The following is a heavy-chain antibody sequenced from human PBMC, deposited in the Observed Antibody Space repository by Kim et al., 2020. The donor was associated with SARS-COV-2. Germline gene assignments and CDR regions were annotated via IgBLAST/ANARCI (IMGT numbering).Heavy chain of an antibody. CDR3: ARDSDILATIGIDY. V-gene: IGHV3-21*01. D-gene: IGHD5-12*01. CDR1: GFTFSSYS. CDR2: ISSSSSYI. Sequence: GALRLSCAASGFTFSSYSMNWVRQAPGKGLEWVSIISSSSSYIYYADSVKGRFTISRDNAKNSLYLQMNSLRAEDTAVYYCARDSDILATIGIDYWGQG. J-gene: IGHJ4*02.